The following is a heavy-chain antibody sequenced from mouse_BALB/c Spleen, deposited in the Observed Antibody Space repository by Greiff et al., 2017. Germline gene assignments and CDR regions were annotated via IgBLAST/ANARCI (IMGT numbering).Heavy chain of an antibody. V-gene: IGHV1S81*02. CDR3: TRRWLPYAMDY. D-gene: IGHD2-3*01. J-gene: IGHJ4*01. Sequence: QVQLQPSGAELVKPGASVKLSCKASGYTFTSYYMYWVKQRPGQGLEWIGEINPSNGGTNFNEKFKSKATLTVDKSSSTAYMQLSSLTSEDSAVYYCTRRWLPYAMDYWGQGTSVTVSS. CDR2: INPSNGGT. CDR1: GYTFTSYY.